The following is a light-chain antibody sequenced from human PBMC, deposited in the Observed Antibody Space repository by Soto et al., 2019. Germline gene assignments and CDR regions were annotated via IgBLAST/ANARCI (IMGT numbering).Light chain of an antibody. CDR2: DAS. CDR3: QQSYSTPYT. Sequence: DIQMTQSPSTLSASVGDRVTITCRASQRISSWLAWYQQKPGKAPKLLIYDASNLESGVPSRFSGSGSGTEFTLTVSSLQPDDFATYYCQQSYSTPYTFGQGTKLEIK. J-gene: IGKJ2*01. V-gene: IGKV1-5*01. CDR1: QRISSW.